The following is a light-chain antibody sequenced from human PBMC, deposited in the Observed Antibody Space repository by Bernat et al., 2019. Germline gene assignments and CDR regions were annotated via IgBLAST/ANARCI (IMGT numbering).Light chain of an antibody. Sequence: QSALTQPASVSGSPGQSITISCTGTSSDVGGYNYVSWYQQHPGKAPKLMIYDVSNRPSGVSNRFSGSKSSNTASLTISGLQAEDEGDYYCSSYTSSTLLYVFGTGTKVTVL. CDR2: DVS. V-gene: IGLV2-14*03. CDR3: SSYTSSTLLYV. J-gene: IGLJ1*01. CDR1: SSDVGGYNY.